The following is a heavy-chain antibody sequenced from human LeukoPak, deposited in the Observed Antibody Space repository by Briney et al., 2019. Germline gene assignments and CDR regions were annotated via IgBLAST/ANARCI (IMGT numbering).Heavy chain of an antibody. Sequence: SETLSLTCAVSGGSISSSNWWSWVRQPPGKGLEWIGDIYHSGSTNYNPSLKSRVTISVDKSKNQFSLKLSSVTAADTAVYYCASALTHSMTPLDYWGQGTLVTVSS. CDR1: GGSISSSNW. V-gene: IGHV4-4*02. CDR2: IYHSGST. CDR3: ASALTHSMTPLDY. J-gene: IGHJ4*02.